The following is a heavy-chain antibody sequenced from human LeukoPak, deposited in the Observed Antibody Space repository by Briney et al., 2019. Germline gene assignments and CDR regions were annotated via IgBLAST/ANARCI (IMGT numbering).Heavy chain of an antibody. D-gene: IGHD6-13*01. CDR2: IYYSGST. V-gene: IGHV4-59*12. CDR3: ARVSSSWYQDWYFDL. J-gene: IGHJ2*01. Sequence: KTSETLSLTCTVSGGSISSYYWSWIRQPPGKGLEWIAYIYYSGSTNYSPSLKSRVTISVDTSKNQFSLKLRSVTAADTAVYYCARVSSSWYQDWYFDLWGRGTLVTVSS. CDR1: GGSISSYY.